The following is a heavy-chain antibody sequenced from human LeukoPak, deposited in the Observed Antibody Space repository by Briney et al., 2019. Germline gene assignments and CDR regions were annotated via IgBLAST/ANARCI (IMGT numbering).Heavy chain of an antibody. CDR3: ATGRYCSGGTCYSSLDF. CDR1: GYSFTNYW. CDR2: IYPGDSNT. V-gene: IGHV5-51*01. D-gene: IGHD2-15*01. J-gene: IGHJ4*01. Sequence: GESLKTSCKGSGYSFTNYWIGWVRQMPGKGLEWMGIIYPGDSNTRYSPSFQGQVTISVDKSVTTAYVQWSSLKASDTAVYYCATGRYCSGGTCYSSLDFWGQGTLVTVSS.